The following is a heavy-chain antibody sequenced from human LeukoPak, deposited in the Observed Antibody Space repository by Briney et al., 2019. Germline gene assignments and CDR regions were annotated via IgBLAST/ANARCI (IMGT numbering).Heavy chain of an antibody. J-gene: IGHJ4*02. CDR3: ARHRRLAARRGSFDY. V-gene: IGHV4-31*03. CDR1: GGSISSGGYY. Sequence: PSETLSLTCTVSGGSISSGGYYWSWIRQHPGKGLEWIGYIYYSGSTYYNPSLKSRVTISVDTSKNQFSLKLSSVTAADTAVYYCARHRRLAARRGSFDYWGQGTLVTVSS. CDR2: IYYSGST. D-gene: IGHD6-6*01.